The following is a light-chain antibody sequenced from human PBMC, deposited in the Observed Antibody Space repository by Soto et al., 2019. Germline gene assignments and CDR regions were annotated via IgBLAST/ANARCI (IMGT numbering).Light chain of an antibody. Sequence: EVVLTQSPATVSLSPGERATLSCRASQSVFNYSAWYQQKPGQAPRLLIYDVSDRATGIPARFTGSGSGTDFTLTISSLEPEDFAVYYCQHRSNWPLTFGGGTKVDIK. CDR3: QHRSNWPLT. V-gene: IGKV3-11*01. J-gene: IGKJ4*01. CDR2: DVS. CDR1: QSVFNY.